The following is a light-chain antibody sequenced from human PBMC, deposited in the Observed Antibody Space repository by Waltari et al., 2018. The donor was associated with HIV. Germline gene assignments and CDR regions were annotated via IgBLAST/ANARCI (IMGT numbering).Light chain of an antibody. J-gene: IGKJ4*01. CDR1: QAINNY. CDR2: AAS. Sequence: DIQMTQSPSSLSAFIGDRVTITCLASQAINNYLAWYKHRPGEATHLLIYAASTLQSGVPSRVSGSGSGTDFTLTITNLQPEDVGTYYCQKFNSAPLTFGGGTKVEIK. V-gene: IGKV1-27*01. CDR3: QKFNSAPLT.